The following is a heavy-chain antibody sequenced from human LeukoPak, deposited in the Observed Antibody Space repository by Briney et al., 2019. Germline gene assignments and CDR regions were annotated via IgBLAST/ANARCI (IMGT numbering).Heavy chain of an antibody. J-gene: IGHJ4*02. V-gene: IGHV1-18*01. D-gene: IGHD6-25*01. CDR3: ARWSGNFDY. CDR1: GYSFDIYG. Sequence: GAPVKVSCKTSGYSFDIYGISWVRQAPGQGLEWMGWISAYTGQTKYAQKVQGRVSMTTETSTRTAYMELRSLRSDDTAVYYCARWSGNFDYWGQGTPVTVSS. CDR2: ISAYTGQT.